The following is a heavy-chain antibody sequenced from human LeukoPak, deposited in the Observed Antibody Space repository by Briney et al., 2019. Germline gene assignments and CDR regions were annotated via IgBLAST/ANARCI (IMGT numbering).Heavy chain of an antibody. J-gene: IGHJ4*02. V-gene: IGHV3-72*01. CDR2: IRNKANSYNT. D-gene: IGHD1-26*01. CDR1: GFTFRVHY. CDR3: ARSVGSYSFFDS. Sequence: GGALRLSCAASGFTFRVHYMGCVRQAPGKGLEWGGRIRNKANSYNTEYAASVKGRFTISSDESTNSLYLQMDRLKAENTGVYYGARSVGSYSFFDSWGQGTLVTVSS.